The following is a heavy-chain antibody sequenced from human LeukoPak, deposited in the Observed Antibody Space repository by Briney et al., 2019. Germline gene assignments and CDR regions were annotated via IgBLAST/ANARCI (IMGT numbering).Heavy chain of an antibody. CDR1: GFTFSDYY. V-gene: IGHV3-11*04. CDR2: ISSSGSTI. D-gene: IGHD6-19*01. J-gene: IGHJ4*02. CDR3: ARIPLSCGWYAGYYFDY. Sequence: GGSMRLSCAASGFTFSDYYMSWIRQAPGKGLGWVSYISSSGSTIYYADSVKGRFTISRDNAKNSLYLQMNSLRAEDTAVYYCARIPLSCGWYAGYYFDYWGQGSLVTVSS.